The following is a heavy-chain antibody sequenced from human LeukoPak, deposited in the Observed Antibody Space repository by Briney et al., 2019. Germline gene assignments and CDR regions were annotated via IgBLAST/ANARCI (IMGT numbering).Heavy chain of an antibody. CDR1: GGSISSSSYY. J-gene: IGHJ4*02. Sequence: PSETLSLTCTVSGGSISSSSYYWGWIRQPPGKGLEWIGSIYYSGSTYYNPSLKSRVTISVDTSKNQFSLKLSSVTAADTAVYYCARGWEWLATRTYYFDYWGQGTLVTVSS. CDR3: ARGWEWLATRTYYFDY. V-gene: IGHV4-39*07. CDR2: IYYSGST. D-gene: IGHD3-3*01.